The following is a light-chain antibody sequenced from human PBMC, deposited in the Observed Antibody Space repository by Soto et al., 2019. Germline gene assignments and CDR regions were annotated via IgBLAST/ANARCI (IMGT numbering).Light chain of an antibody. CDR3: QHYRNWPLT. CDR1: QSVSSY. Sequence: EIEFTQSPAPLSLSPGERATLSCRASQSVSSYLACFHQTPGLAPGLLIYDASNRCTGIPARFSGSGSGTDFILPIRTLAPEDFGVYYCQHYRNWPLTFGGGTKVDIK. V-gene: IGKV3-11*01. J-gene: IGKJ4*01. CDR2: DAS.